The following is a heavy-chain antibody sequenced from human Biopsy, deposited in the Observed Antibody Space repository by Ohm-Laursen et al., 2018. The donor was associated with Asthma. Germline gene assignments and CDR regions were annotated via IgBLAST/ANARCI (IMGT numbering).Heavy chain of an antibody. CDR2: TYYSGRT. J-gene: IGHJ2*01. Sequence: GTLSLTWIVSGDAMSTSGSYWGWIRQSPGKGLEWIGSTYYSGRTYYNPSLESRVTISADTSKNHFSLRGTSVTAADTAVYYCARAASSSSYWYFDLWGRGDLVTVSS. CDR1: GDAMSTSGSY. CDR3: ARAASSSSYWYFDL. D-gene: IGHD6-6*01. V-gene: IGHV4-39*02.